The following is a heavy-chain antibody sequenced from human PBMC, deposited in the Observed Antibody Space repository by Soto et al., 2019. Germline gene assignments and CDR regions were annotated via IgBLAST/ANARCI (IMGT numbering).Heavy chain of an antibody. J-gene: IGHJ4*02. V-gene: IGHV4-4*02. Sequence: PSETLSLTCTVSGGSVSSSNWWTWVRQAPGKGLEWIGEISHSGSTNYNPSLKSRVTVSVDKSKNQFSLKLSSVTAADTAVYFCARLPPYDFRSGPGENWGQGTLVTVSS. CDR3: ARLPPYDFRSGPGEN. CDR1: GGSVSSSNW. CDR2: ISHSGST. D-gene: IGHD3-3*01.